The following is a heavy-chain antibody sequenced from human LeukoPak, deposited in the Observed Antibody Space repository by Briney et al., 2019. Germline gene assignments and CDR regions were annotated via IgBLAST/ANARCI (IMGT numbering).Heavy chain of an antibody. V-gene: IGHV3-7*03. J-gene: IGHJ4*02. CDR2: IKQDGSDT. CDR1: GLTFSSHW. CDR3: ATQSYALFHH. D-gene: IGHD2-2*01. Sequence: PGGSLRLSCVVSGLTFSSHWMSWVRQAPGKGLEWVGNIKQDGSDTYHADSVKGRFTISRDNAKNSLYLQMNTLRVEDTAVYYCATQSYALFHHCGQGTLVTVSS.